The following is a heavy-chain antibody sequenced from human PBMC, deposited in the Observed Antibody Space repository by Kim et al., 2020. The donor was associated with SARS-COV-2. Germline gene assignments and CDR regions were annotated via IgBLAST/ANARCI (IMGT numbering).Heavy chain of an antibody. J-gene: IGHJ6*02. CDR3: AGAEPASYNYYYYYGMDV. D-gene: IGHD1-20*01. CDR1: GYTFTGYY. V-gene: IGHV1-2*02. CDR2: INPNSGGT. Sequence: ASVKVSCKASGYTFTGYYMHWVRQAPGQGLEWMGWINPNSGGTNYAQKFQGRVTMTRDTSISTAYMELSRLRSDDTAVYYCAGAEPASYNYYYYYGMDVWGQGTTVTVSS.